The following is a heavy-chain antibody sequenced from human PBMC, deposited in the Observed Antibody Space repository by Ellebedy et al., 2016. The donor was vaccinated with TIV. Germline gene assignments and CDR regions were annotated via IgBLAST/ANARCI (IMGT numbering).Heavy chain of an antibody. Sequence: GESLKISCAASGFTFDNAWMSWVRQAPGKGLEWVGRIKSKTDGGTTDYAAPVKGRFTISRDDSKNKLYLQMNSLKTEDTAVYYCTTDCSGGTCYEGNFDYWGQGTLVTVSS. CDR1: GFTFDNAW. V-gene: IGHV3-15*01. D-gene: IGHD2-15*01. J-gene: IGHJ4*02. CDR2: IKSKTDGGTT. CDR3: TTDCSGGTCYEGNFDY.